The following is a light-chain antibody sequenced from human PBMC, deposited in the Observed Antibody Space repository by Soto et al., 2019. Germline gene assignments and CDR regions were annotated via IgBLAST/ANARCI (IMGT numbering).Light chain of an antibody. J-gene: IGKJ4*01. CDR1: QSVRSN. V-gene: IGKV3-15*01. Sequence: EIVLTQSAATLSLSPGERATLSCRASQSVRSNLAWYQQKPGQAPRLLIYGASTRATGIPARFSGSGSGTEFTLSIGSLQSEDFATYYCQQLNSYPHTFGGGTKVDIK. CDR3: QQLNSYPHT. CDR2: GAS.